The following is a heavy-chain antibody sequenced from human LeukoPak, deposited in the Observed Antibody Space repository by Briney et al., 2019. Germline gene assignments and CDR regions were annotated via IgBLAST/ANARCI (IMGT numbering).Heavy chain of an antibody. CDR1: GYTFTGYY. CDR2: INPNNGGT. V-gene: IGHV1-2*02. D-gene: IGHD6-19*01. J-gene: IGHJ4*02. Sequence: ASVKVSCKASGYTFTGYYMHWVRQAPGQGHEWMGWINPNNGGTNYAQKFQGRVTMTRDTSISTAYMELSRLRSDDTAVYYCARDFIAVAGRGYVYWGQGTLVTVSS. CDR3: ARDFIAVAGRGYVY.